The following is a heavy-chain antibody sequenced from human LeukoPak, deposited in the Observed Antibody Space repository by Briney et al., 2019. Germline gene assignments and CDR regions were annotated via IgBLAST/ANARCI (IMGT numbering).Heavy chain of an antibody. J-gene: IGHJ4*02. D-gene: IGHD2-15*01. CDR3: ARDLVRCSGGSCYPRYYFDY. CDR1: GYTFTSYY. CDR2: INPSGGST. Sequence: ASVKVSCKASGYTFTSYYMHWVRQAPGQGLEWMGIINPSGGSTAYAHQFQGRVTMTRDTSTSTVYMEVSSLRSEDTAVYYCARDLVRCSGGSCYPRYYFDYWGQGTLVTVSS. V-gene: IGHV1-46*01.